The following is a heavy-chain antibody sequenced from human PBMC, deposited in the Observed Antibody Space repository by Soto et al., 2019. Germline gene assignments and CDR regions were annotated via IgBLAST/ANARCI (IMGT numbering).Heavy chain of an antibody. Sequence: VASVKVSCKTSGYTFTNYGISWVRQAPGQGLEWMGWITTDKGKTTYAQKFQGRVTMTTDTSTSTAYMELRSLRSDDTAMYYCATPSPASDYWGQGTLVTVSS. J-gene: IGHJ4*02. V-gene: IGHV1-18*01. CDR2: ITTDKGKT. CDR1: GYTFTNYG. CDR3: ATPSPASDY.